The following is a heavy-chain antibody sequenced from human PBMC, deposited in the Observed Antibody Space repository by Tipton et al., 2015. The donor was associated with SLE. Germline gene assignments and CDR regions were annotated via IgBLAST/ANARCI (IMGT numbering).Heavy chain of an antibody. D-gene: IGHD2-15*01. CDR3: ARVGLPRAFDI. J-gene: IGHJ3*02. Sequence: TLSLTCTVSGGSISSHYWSWIRQPAGKGLEWIGRIYTSGSTNYNPSLKSRVTISVDTSKNQFSLKLSSVTAADTAVYYCARVGLPRAFDIWGQGTMVTVSS. CDR1: GGSISSHY. CDR2: IYTSGST. V-gene: IGHV4-4*07.